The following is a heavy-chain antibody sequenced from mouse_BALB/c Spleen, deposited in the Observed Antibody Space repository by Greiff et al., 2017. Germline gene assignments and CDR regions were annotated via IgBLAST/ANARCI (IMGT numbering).Heavy chain of an antibody. J-gene: IGHJ3*01. CDR3: ARSGYVWFAY. CDR2: ISSGSSTI. CDR1: GFTFSSFG. V-gene: IGHV5-17*02. Sequence: EVMLVESGGGLVQPGGSRKLSCAASGFTFSSFGMHWVRQAPEKGLEWVAYISSGSSTIYYADTVKGRFTISRDNPKNTLFLQMTSLRSEDTAMYYCARSGYVWFAYWGQGTLVTVSA. D-gene: IGHD3-1*01.